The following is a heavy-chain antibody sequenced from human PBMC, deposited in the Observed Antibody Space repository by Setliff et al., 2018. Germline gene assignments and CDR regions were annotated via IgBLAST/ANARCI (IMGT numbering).Heavy chain of an antibody. D-gene: IGHD3-16*01. J-gene: IGHJ4*02. Sequence: PSETLSLTCTVSGASITNINYYWGLIRQPPGKGLEWIGSIFYSGRTFYNPSLKSRVTISVDTSKNQFSLTPSSVTAADTAVYYCARLPNYVWGSPVDYWGQGTLVTVSS. V-gene: IGHV4-39*01. CDR1: GASITNINYY. CDR2: IFYSGRT. CDR3: ARLPNYVWGSPVDY.